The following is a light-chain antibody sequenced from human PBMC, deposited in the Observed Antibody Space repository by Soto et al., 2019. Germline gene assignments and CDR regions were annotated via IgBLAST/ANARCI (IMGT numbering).Light chain of an antibody. J-gene: IGKJ5*01. CDR1: QDVGSL. V-gene: IGKV3-11*01. CDR2: DAS. Sequence: EVVLTQSPATLSLSAGERASLSCRASQDVGSLIAWYQQKPGQPPRLLIYDASNRAPGIPARFSGSGSGTDFVLTISSLEPEDFAVYYCHQRRSWPITFGQGTRLEIK. CDR3: HQRRSWPIT.